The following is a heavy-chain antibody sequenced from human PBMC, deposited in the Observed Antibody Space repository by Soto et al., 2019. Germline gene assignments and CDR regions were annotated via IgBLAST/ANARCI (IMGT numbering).Heavy chain of an antibody. Sequence: SQTLSLTCVISGDSVSTYNVALNLLMRSPSRGLEWLGRTYYSSKWINNYAASVKSRLTINADTSKNQFSLQLASVTPEDTALYYCARGIYSALDVWGQGTMVTVSS. CDR3: ARGIYSALDV. J-gene: IGHJ3*01. D-gene: IGHD1-26*01. CDR1: GDSVSTYNVA. V-gene: IGHV6-1*01. CDR2: TYYSSKWIN.